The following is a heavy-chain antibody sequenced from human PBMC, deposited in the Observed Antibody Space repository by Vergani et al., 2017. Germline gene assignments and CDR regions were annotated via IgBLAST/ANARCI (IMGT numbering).Heavy chain of an antibody. D-gene: IGHD3-9*01. Sequence: EVQLVESGGGSVQPGRSLRLSCAGSGFTFDHYGMHWVRQPPGKGLEWVAGISWNSGTIGYADSVKGRFTISRDHVKNSLHLQMNSLTTAYMALYYCVRSEGGDTFTGFCDSWGQGTLVAVSS. CDR2: ISWNSGTI. CDR3: VRSEGGDTFTGFCDS. CDR1: GFTFDHYG. V-gene: IGHV3-9*03. J-gene: IGHJ4*02.